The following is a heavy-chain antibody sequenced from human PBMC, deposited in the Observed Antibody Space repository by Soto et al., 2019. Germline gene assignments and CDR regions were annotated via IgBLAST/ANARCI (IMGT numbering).Heavy chain of an antibody. J-gene: IGHJ4*02. CDR2: ISADNGNT. D-gene: IGHD3-10*01. CDR3: ARDLDSGPYYYGSGSYYRFNY. V-gene: IGHV1-3*01. Sequence: ASVKVSCKASGYTFTSYAMHWVRQAPGQRLEWMGWISADNGNTKYSQKFQGRVTITRDTSASTAYMELRSLRSDDTAVYYCARDLDSGPYYYGSGSYYRFNYWGQGTLVTVSS. CDR1: GYTFTSYA.